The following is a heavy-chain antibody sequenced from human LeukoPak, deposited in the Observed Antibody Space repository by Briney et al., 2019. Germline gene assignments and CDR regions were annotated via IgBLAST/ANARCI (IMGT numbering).Heavy chain of an antibody. J-gene: IGHJ4*02. CDR3: ARRGYYDGSGYYGVDY. CDR2: IRYDGNNK. V-gene: IGHV3-30*02. Sequence: PGGSLRLSCEASGFTFSSYGMHWVRQTPGKGLEWVAFIRYDGNNKYYADSVKGRFSISRDISTNTLHLQMNSLRAEDTAVYYCARRGYYDGSGYYGVDYWGQGTLVTVSS. CDR1: GFTFSSYG. D-gene: IGHD3-22*01.